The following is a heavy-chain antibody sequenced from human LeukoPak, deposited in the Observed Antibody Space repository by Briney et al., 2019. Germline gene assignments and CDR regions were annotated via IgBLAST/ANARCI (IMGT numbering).Heavy chain of an antibody. CDR3: ARIGVDFWSGPNYYYYYGMDV. CDR1: GFTFRFFY. J-gene: IGHJ6*02. V-gene: IGHV3-74*01. CDR2: INSDGSST. Sequence: PGGSLRLSCAASGFTFRFFYMHWVRQAPGEGLVWVSRINSDGSSTSYADSMKGRFTISRDNAKNTLYLQMNSLRAEDTAVYYCARIGVDFWSGPNYYYYYGMDVWGQGTTVTVSS. D-gene: IGHD3-3*01.